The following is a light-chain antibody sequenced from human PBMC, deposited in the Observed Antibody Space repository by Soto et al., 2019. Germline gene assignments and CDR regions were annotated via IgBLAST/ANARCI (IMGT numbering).Light chain of an antibody. Sequence: EIVLTQSPVTLSLSPGERATLSCRASQSVGSNLAWYQQKPGQAPRLLIYGESSRATGIPATFSGSGSGEEFTLTISSLQSEDVAIYYCQQYSNWPVTFGQGTKLEIK. CDR1: QSVGSN. CDR2: GES. J-gene: IGKJ2*01. V-gene: IGKV3-15*01. CDR3: QQYSNWPVT.